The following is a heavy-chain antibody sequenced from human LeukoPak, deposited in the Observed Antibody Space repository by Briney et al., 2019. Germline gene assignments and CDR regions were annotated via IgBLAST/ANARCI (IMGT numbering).Heavy chain of an antibody. CDR3: ARGEPSCSSTSCYFFYFDY. CDR2: IIPILGTA. Sequence: SVKVSCKASGGTFSSDAISGGRQAPGQGGGWVGGIIPILGTANYAQKLQGRVTITADESTSTAYMELSSLRSEDTAVYYCARGEPSCSSTSCYFFYFDYWGQGTLVTVSS. D-gene: IGHD2-2*01. CDR1: GGTFSSDA. V-gene: IGHV1-69*13. J-gene: IGHJ4*02.